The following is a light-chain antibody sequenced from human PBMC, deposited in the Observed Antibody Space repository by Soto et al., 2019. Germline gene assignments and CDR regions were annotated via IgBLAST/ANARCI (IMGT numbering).Light chain of an antibody. Sequence: EIVLTQSPGTLSLSPGERATLSCRASQSVSSSYLALYQQNPGQAPRLLIDGAARRATGIPDRFSGRGAGTDFTLTISRLEPEDFAVYYCQQRSNWPTFGQGTKVDI. CDR2: GAA. CDR1: QSVSSSY. CDR3: QQRSNWPT. V-gene: IGKV3D-20*02. J-gene: IGKJ1*01.